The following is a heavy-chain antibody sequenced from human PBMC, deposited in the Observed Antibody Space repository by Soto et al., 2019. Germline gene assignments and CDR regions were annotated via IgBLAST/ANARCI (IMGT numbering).Heavy chain of an antibody. Sequence: PGGSLRLSCAATGFTFSSDAMNWVRQTPGKGLEWVSAISGSGNAIYYADSVKGRFTVSRDNSKNTLYLQMNSMRADDTAVYYCVKSPRSGYEAPWEYWGQGTQVNVSS. CDR2: ISGSGNAI. CDR1: GFTFSSDA. CDR3: VKSPRSGYEAPWEY. J-gene: IGHJ4*02. V-gene: IGHV3-23*01. D-gene: IGHD5-12*01.